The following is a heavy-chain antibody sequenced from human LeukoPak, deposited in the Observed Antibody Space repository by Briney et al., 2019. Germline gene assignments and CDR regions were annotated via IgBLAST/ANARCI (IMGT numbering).Heavy chain of an antibody. CDR1: GFTFSTYP. V-gene: IGHV3-30-3*01. Sequence: GGSLRLSCAASGFTFSTYPMHWVRQAPGKGLDWVAVISYDGSNKYYAESVKGRFTISRDNSKNTLYLQMNSLRAEDTAVYYCARETVAGAPPPHYYYYGMDVWGQGTTVTVSS. CDR2: ISYDGSNK. J-gene: IGHJ6*02. CDR3: ARETVAGAPPPHYYYYGMDV. D-gene: IGHD6-19*01.